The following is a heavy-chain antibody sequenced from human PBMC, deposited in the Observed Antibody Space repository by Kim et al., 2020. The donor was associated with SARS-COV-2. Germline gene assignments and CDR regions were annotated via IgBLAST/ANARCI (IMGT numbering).Heavy chain of an antibody. J-gene: IGHJ6*01. CDR2: ISYDGSNK. V-gene: IGHV3-30-3*01. CDR3: ARQFGRSCYYYDS. Sequence: GGSLRLSCAASGFTFSSYAMHWVRQAPGKGLEWVAVISYDGSNKYYADSVKGRFTISRDNSKNTLYLQMNSLRAEDTAVYYCARQFGRSCYYYDSWGHGT. CDR1: GFTFSSYA. D-gene: IGHD3-22*01.